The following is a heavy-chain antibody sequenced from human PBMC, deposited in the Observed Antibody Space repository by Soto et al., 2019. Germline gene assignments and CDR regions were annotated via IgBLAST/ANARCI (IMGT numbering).Heavy chain of an antibody. Sequence: EVQLLESGGGLVQPGGSLRLSCAASGFTFSTFAMSWVRQAPGNGMEWVTTISGGDFRTYYADAVRGRFTISRDHPRNILFLQMDSLRVEDTVLYFCARGTGGSYSTLFDYWSQGTLVTVSS. V-gene: IGHV3-23*01. J-gene: IGHJ4*02. CDR1: GFTFSTFA. CDR3: ARGTGGSYSTLFDY. D-gene: IGHD1-1*01. CDR2: ISGGDFRT.